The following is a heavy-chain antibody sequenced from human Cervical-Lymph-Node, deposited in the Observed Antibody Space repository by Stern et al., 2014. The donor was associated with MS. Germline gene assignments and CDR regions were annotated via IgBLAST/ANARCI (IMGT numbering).Heavy chain of an antibody. Sequence: EVQLVESGGGLVQPGRSLRLSCAASGYTFPDYAMHWVRQAPGKGLAWVSSINWNGCSTGYTDSVNGRFTIARDNAKNSLQLQMNSLRLEDTAIYYCAKDRSYSGSPDPFDHWGQGTLVTVSS. V-gene: IGHV3-9*01. CDR3: AKDRSYSGSPDPFDH. CDR2: INWNGCST. J-gene: IGHJ5*02. D-gene: IGHD1-26*01. CDR1: GYTFPDYA.